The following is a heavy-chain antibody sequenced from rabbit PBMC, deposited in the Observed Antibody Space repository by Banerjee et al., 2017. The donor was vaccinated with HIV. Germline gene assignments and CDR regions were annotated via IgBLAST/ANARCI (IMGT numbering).Heavy chain of an antibody. J-gene: IGHJ4*01. CDR3: ARGYGVGSAWSL. D-gene: IGHD2-1*01. Sequence: QSLEESGGDLVKPGASLTLTCTASGFSFSSYYYMCWVRQAPGKGLEWIGCIYTGNSGSTYYASWAKGRFTISKTSSTTVTLQMTSLTAADTATYFCARGYGVGSAWSLWGPGTLVTVS. CDR1: GFSFSSYYY. CDR2: IYTGNSGST. V-gene: IGHV1S40*01.